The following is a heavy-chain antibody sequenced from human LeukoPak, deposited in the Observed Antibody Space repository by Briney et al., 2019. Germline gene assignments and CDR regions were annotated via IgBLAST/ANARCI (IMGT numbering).Heavy chain of an antibody. Sequence: SETLSLTCTVSNGSINTYFWTWIRQHPGRGLEWIGIINYSETTRYNPSLKSRVTLSVDTSKNLFSLKLDSVTAADAAVYFCARALRSQGAAAGTGYLDSWGQGALVTVSS. J-gene: IGHJ4*02. CDR3: ARALRSQGAAAGTGYLDS. D-gene: IGHD6-13*01. CDR1: NGSINTYF. V-gene: IGHV4-59*08. CDR2: INYSETT.